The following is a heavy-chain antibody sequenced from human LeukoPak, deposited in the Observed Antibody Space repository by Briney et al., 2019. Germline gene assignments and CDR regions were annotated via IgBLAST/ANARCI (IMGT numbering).Heavy chain of an antibody. J-gene: IGHJ4*02. Sequence: PSETLSLSCAVYGGSFSGYYWSWIRQPPGKGLEWIGEINHSGSTNYNPSLKSRVTISVDTSKNQFSLRLTSVTAADTAVYYFARQTGSGLFILPGGQGTLVTVSS. D-gene: IGHD3/OR15-3a*01. CDR1: GGSFSGYY. CDR2: INHSGST. V-gene: IGHV4-34*01. CDR3: ARQTGSGLFILP.